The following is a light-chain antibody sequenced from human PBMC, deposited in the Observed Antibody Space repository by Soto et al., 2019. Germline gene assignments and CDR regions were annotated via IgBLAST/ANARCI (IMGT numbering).Light chain of an antibody. CDR1: QSVSSNY. CDR2: GAS. CDR3: QQYGSSPQT. J-gene: IGKJ1*01. Sequence: EIAMTQSACTLFLSPGETATLSCSVSQSVSSNYVAWFHQKPGQAPRLLIYGASSRATGIPDSFSGSGSGTDFTLTISRLEPEDFAVYYCQQYGSSPQTFGQGTKVDI. V-gene: IGKV3-20*01.